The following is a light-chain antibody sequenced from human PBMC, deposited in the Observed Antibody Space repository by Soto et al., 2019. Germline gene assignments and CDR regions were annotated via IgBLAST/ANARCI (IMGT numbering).Light chain of an antibody. J-gene: IGLJ1*01. CDR3: SSYTSSSILYV. Sequence: QSALTQPASVSGSPGQSITISCTGTSSDVGGYNYVSWYQQHPGKAPKLMIYDVSNRPSGVSNRFSGSKSGNTASLTISGLQAEDEADYYCSSYTSSSILYVFGTGTKLTDL. CDR2: DVS. V-gene: IGLV2-14*01. CDR1: SSDVGGYNY.